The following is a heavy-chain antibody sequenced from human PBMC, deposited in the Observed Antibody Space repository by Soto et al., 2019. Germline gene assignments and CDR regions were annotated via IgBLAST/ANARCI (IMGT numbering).Heavy chain of an antibody. CDR2: ISDSGDRT. D-gene: IGHD3-16*02. Sequence: EVQLMESGGGLVQPGGSLRLSCAGSGFTLSMSAVSWVRQAPGKGLEWVSNISDSGDRTYYADSVQGRFGNSRDRSQNTVSLQMNTLRAEDPALYYCANDSGIIGKAGDAFDVWGQGTMVSVSS. CDR1: GFTLSMSA. V-gene: IGHV3-23*01. J-gene: IGHJ3*01. CDR3: ANDSGIIGKAGDAFDV.